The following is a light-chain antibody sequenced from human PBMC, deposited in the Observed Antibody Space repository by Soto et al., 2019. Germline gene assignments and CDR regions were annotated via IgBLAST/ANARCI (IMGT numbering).Light chain of an antibody. CDR2: KAS. V-gene: IGKV1-5*03. J-gene: IGKJ5*01. CDR3: QHFYPTPPVT. CDR1: QTISSW. Sequence: DIQMTQSPSTLSGSLGDRVTITCRASQTISSWLAWYQQKPGKAPKLLIYKASTLKSGVPSRFSGSGSGTDFTLTISNLQPEDFATYYCQHFYPTPPVTFGQGTRLEI.